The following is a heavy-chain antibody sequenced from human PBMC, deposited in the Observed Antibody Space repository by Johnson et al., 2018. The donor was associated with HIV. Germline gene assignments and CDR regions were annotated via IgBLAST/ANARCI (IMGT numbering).Heavy chain of an antibody. D-gene: IGHD3-3*01. Sequence: QVQLVESGGGVVQPGRSLRLSCAASEFTFSSYAFHWVRQAPGKGLEWVAFIGYDGSNKYYADSVKGRFTISRDNSKNTLYLQMNSLRAEDTAVYYCARGGVIHDAFDIWGQGTMVTLSS. CDR1: EFTFSSYA. J-gene: IGHJ3*02. V-gene: IGHV3-30*04. CDR3: ARGGVIHDAFDI. CDR2: IGYDGSNK.